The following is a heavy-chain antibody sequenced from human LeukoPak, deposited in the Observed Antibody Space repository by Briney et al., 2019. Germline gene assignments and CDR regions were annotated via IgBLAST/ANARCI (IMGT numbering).Heavy chain of an antibody. D-gene: IGHD2-2*01. Sequence: PGGSLRLSCAASGFTFSSYGMHWVRQAPGKGLEWVAVISYDGSNKYYADSVKGRFTISRDNSKNTLYLQMNSLRAEDTAVYYCAKGGVVPDVHYYYMDVWGKGTTVTVSS. CDR2: ISYDGSNK. V-gene: IGHV3-30*19. CDR1: GFTFSSYG. J-gene: IGHJ6*03. CDR3: AKGGVVPDVHYYYMDV.